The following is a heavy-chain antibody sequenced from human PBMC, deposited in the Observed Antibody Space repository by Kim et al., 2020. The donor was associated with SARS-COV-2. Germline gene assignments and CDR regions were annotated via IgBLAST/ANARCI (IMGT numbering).Heavy chain of an antibody. V-gene: IGHV4-34*01. CDR1: GGSFSGYY. J-gene: IGHJ6*02. CDR2: INHSGST. Sequence: SETLSLTCAVYGGSFSGYYWSWIRQPPGKGLEWIGEINHSGSTNYNPSLKSRVTISVDTSKNQFSLKLSSVTAADTAVYYCARRARAPYYYYGMDVWGQGTTVTVSS. CDR3: ARRARAPYYYYGMDV.